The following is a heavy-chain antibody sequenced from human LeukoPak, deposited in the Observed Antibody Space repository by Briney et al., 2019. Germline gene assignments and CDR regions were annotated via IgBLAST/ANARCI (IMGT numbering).Heavy chain of an antibody. D-gene: IGHD2-2*01. CDR2: IKSKTDGGTT. CDR3: TTELYCSSTSCYLPY. CDR1: GFTFSSYW. V-gene: IGHV3-15*01. J-gene: IGHJ4*02. Sequence: GGSLRLSCAASGFTFSSYWMHWVRQAPGKGLEWVGRIKSKTDGGTTDYAAPVKGRFTISRDDSKNTLYLQMNSLKTEDTAVYYCTTELYCSSTSCYLPYWGQGTLVTVSS.